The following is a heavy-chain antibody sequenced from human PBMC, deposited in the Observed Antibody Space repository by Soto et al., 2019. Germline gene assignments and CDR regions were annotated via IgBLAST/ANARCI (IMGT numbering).Heavy chain of an antibody. CDR3: QGGDF. CDR2: INDSGNT. CDR1: GGSFRGYF. D-gene: IGHD3-16*01. Sequence: SETLSLTCAVSGGSFRGYFWSWIRQSPAKGLEWIGEINDSGNTYYNPSFKSRLTISVDTSTSQISLRLTSVTAADSAVYYCQGGDFWGQGTRVTVS. J-gene: IGHJ4*02. V-gene: IGHV4-34*01.